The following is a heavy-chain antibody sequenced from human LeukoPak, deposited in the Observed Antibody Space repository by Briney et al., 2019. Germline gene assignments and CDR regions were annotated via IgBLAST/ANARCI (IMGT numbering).Heavy chain of an antibody. CDR3: ARDGSAAGNQEYYYYYYMDV. CDR2: IYYSGST. Sequence: SETLSLTCTVSGGSISSYYWSWIRQPPGKGLEWIGYIYYSGSTNYNPSLKSRVTISVDTSKNQFSLKLSSVTAADTAVYYCARDGSAAGNQEYYYYYYMDVWGKGTTVTVSS. J-gene: IGHJ6*03. CDR1: GGSISSYY. V-gene: IGHV4-59*12. D-gene: IGHD6-13*01.